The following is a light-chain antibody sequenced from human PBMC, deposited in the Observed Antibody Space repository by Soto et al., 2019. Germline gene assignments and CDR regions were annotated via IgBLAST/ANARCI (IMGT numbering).Light chain of an antibody. CDR3: MQSTQLPPT. J-gene: IGKJ5*01. V-gene: IGKV2D-29*02. CDR2: EVS. CDR1: HSLLHITGETF. Sequence: DVVMTQTPLSLSVAPGQPASSSCNSSHSLLHITGETFLFWYLQKPGQSPQLLIYEVSTRVSGVPDRFSGRGSATDFTLEISRVENDDVGIYYCMQSTQLPPTFGQGTRLEIK.